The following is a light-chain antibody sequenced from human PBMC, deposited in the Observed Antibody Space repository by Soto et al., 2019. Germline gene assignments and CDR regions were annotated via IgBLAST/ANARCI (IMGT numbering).Light chain of an antibody. CDR2: KAS. CDR3: QQYNSYSPA. CDR1: QSISSW. J-gene: IGKJ4*01. V-gene: IGKV1-5*03. Sequence: DIQMTQSPSTLSASVGDRVTITCRASQSISSWLAWYQQKPGKAPKLMIYKASSFESGVPSRFSGSGSGTEFTLTISSLQPDDFATYYCQQYNSYSPAFGGGTKVEIK.